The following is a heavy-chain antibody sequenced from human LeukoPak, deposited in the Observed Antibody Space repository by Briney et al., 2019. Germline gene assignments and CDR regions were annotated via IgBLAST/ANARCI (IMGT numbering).Heavy chain of an antibody. Sequence: RASVNVSCTGSGYTLTELFMHWVRQAPGKGLEWMGGFDPEDGETIYAQTFQGRVTMTEDTSTDTAYMELSSLRSEDTAVYYCATGLTYGGYRLYWGERTLVTVST. V-gene: IGHV1-24*01. CDR3: ATGLTYGGYRLY. CDR1: GYTLTELF. J-gene: IGHJ4*02. CDR2: FDPEDGET. D-gene: IGHD5-12*01.